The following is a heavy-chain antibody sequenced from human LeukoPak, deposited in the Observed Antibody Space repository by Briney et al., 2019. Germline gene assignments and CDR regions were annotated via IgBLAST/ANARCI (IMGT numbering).Heavy chain of an antibody. J-gene: IGHJ4*02. CDR2: IYHSGST. CDR1: GYSISSGYY. Sequence: SETLSLTCTVSGYSISSGYYWGWLRQPPGKGLEWIGSIYHSGSTYYNPSLKSRVTISVDTSKNQFSLKLSSVTAADTAVYYCARDLEPIAAAGIGYWGQGTLVAVSS. CDR3: ARDLEPIAAAGIGY. D-gene: IGHD6-13*01. V-gene: IGHV4-38-2*02.